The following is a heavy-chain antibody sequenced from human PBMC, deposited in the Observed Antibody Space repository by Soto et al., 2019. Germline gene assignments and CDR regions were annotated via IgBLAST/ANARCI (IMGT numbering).Heavy chain of an antibody. CDR1: GGSITSYY. V-gene: IGHV4-59*01. CDR3: ARGRTLFDY. J-gene: IGHJ4*02. CDR2: IYYSEST. Sequence: XXTLSLPFTVSGGSITSYYWRWIRQPPGKGLEWIGYIYYSESTNYNPSLKSRVTISVDTSKNQLSLKMSSVTAADTAVYYCARGRTLFDYWGPGTLVTVSS. D-gene: IGHD1-1*01.